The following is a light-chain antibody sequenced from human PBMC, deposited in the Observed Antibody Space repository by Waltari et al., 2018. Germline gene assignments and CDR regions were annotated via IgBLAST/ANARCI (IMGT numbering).Light chain of an antibody. V-gene: IGLV1-44*01. CDR3: ATWDDSLNGRV. CDR1: SSNIGRDT. J-gene: IGLJ3*02. CDR2: GND. Sequence: QSVLTQPPSASGTPGQRVTISCSGSSSNIGRDTVHWDQQVPGPAPKLLIYGNDPRPSGVPDRFSGSKSGTSASLAITGLQSEDEADYYCATWDDSLNGRVFGGGTKLTVL.